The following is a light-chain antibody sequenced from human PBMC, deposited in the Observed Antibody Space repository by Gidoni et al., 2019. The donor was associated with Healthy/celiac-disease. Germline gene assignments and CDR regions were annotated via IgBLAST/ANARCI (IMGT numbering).Light chain of an antibody. J-gene: IGKJ2*01. Sequence: EIVLTQSPATLSLSPGDSATLSCSASQSVSSYLAWYQQKPGQAPRLLIYDASNRATGIPARFSGSGSGTDFTLTISSLEPEDFAVYYCQQRSNWPPYTFGQGTKLEIK. CDR2: DAS. CDR1: QSVSSY. V-gene: IGKV3-11*01. CDR3: QQRSNWPPYT.